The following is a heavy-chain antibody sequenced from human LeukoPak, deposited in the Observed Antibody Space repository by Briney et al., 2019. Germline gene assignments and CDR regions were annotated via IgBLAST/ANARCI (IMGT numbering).Heavy chain of an antibody. CDR3: ARAILTPSGYVWHFDL. CDR1: GDSISSGGYY. CDR2: NS. Sequence: PTQTLSLTCTVSGDSISSGGYYWSWLRQHPGKGLGWIGYNSCYNPALKSRVTISVDTSKNQFSLNLSSVTAADTAVYYCARAILTPSGYVWHFDLWGRGTLVTVSS. D-gene: IGHD3-3*01. V-gene: IGHV4-31*03. J-gene: IGHJ2*01.